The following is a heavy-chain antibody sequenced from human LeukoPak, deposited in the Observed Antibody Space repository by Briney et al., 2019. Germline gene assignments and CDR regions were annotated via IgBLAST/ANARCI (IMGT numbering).Heavy chain of an antibody. D-gene: IGHD4-17*01. CDR2: INPNSGGT. CDR3: ARGAPYGDYYYFDY. J-gene: IGHJ4*02. V-gene: IGHV1-2*02. CDR1: GYTFTGYY. Sequence: EASVKVSCKASGYTFTGYYMHWVRQAPGQGLEWMGWINPNSGGTNYAQKFQGRVTMTRDTSISTAYMELSRLRSDDTAVYYCARGAPYGDYYYFDYWGRGTLVTVSS.